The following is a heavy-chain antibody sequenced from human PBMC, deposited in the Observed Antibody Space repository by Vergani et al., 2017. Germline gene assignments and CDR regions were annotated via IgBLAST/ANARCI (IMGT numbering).Heavy chain of an antibody. V-gene: IGHV1-18*01. D-gene: IGHD4-11*01. CDR2: ISAYNGNT. CDR3: ARDLRTTVTPTYYYYGMDV. CDR1: GYTFTSYG. J-gene: IGHJ6*02. Sequence: QVQLVQSGAEVKKPGASVKVSCKASGYTFTSYGISWVRQAPGQGLEWMGWISAYNGNTNYAQKFQGRVTMTRDTSISTAYMELSRLRSDDTAVYYCARDLRTTVTPTYYYYGMDVWGQGTTVTVSS.